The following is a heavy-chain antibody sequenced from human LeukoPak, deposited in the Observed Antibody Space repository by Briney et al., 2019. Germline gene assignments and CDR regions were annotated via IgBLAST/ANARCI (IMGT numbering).Heavy chain of an antibody. CDR2: ISAYNGNT. V-gene: IGHV1-18*01. Sequence: ASVKVSCKASGGTFSSYAISWVRQAPGQGLERMGWISAYNGNTNYAQKLQGRVTMTTDTSTSTAYMELRSLRSDDTAVYYCARGHHCSSTSCYLMSYYYGMDVWGQGTTVTVSS. J-gene: IGHJ6*02. CDR3: ARGHHCSSTSCYLMSYYYGMDV. CDR1: GGTFSSYA. D-gene: IGHD2-2*01.